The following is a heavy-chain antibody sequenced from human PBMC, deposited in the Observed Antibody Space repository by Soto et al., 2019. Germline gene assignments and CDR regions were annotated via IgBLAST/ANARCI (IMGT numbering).Heavy chain of an antibody. Sequence: GESLKISCKASGYRFTSYWIGWVRQMPGKGLELMGIIHPGDSETRYSPSFQGQVTISVEKSTSTAYLQWSSLKASDTAMYYCARHNKPVTSRDYFDQRGQGTLVTVSS. J-gene: IGHJ4*02. CDR1: GYRFTSYW. CDR2: IHPGDSET. CDR3: ARHNKPVTSRDYFDQ. D-gene: IGHD4-17*01. V-gene: IGHV5-51*01.